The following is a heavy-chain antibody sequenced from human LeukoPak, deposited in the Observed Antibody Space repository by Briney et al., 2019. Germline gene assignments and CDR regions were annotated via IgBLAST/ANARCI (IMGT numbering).Heavy chain of an antibody. CDR3: AKDAGYSYGTDY. V-gene: IGHV3-30*02. J-gene: IGHJ4*02. CDR2: IRYDGSNK. Sequence: GGSLGLFCAASGFTFSIYGMHWVRQAPGKGLEWVAFIRYDGSNKYYADSVKGRFTISRDNSKNTLYLQMNSLRAEDTAVYYCAKDAGYSYGTDYWGQGTLVTVSS. D-gene: IGHD5-18*01. CDR1: GFTFSIYG.